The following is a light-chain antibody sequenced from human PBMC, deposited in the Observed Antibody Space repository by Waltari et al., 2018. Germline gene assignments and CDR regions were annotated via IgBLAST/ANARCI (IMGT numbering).Light chain of an antibody. CDR1: QSVSSN. Sequence: EIVMTQSLPTLPVSPGERAPLSCRASQSVSSNLAWYQHKPGQAPRLLMYGASTRATGIPARFSGSGSGTEFTLTISSLQSEDFAVYYCQQYNNWPPYTFGQGTKLEIK. CDR2: GAS. V-gene: IGKV3-15*01. J-gene: IGKJ2*01. CDR3: QQYNNWPPYT.